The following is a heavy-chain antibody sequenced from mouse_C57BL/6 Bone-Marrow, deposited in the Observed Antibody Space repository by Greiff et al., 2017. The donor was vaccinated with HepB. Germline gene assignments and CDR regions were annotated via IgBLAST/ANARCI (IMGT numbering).Heavy chain of an antibody. V-gene: IGHV5-4*01. CDR2: ISDGGSYT. D-gene: IGHD1-1*01. J-gene: IGHJ1*03. CDR1: GFTFSSYA. CDR3: ARENGSSYWYFDV. Sequence: EVQLVESGGGLVKPGGSLKLSCAASGFTFSSYAMSWVRQTPEKRLEWVATISDGGSYTYYPDNVKGRFTISRDNAKNNLYLQMSHLKSEDTAMYYCARENGSSYWYFDVWGTGTTVTVSS.